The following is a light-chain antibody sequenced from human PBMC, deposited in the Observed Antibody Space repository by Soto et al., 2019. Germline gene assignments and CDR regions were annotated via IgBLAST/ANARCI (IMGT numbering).Light chain of an antibody. CDR2: NNN. CDR1: SSNIGSDN. CDR3: AAWDGRLNGWV. V-gene: IGLV1-44*01. J-gene: IGLJ3*02. Sequence: QSVLTQPPSASGTPGQRVTISCSGSSSNIGSDNVNWYQQLPGTAPKLLIFNNNQRPSGVPARFSGSKSGTSASLAISGLQPEDEADYYCAAWDGRLNGWVFGGGTKLTVL.